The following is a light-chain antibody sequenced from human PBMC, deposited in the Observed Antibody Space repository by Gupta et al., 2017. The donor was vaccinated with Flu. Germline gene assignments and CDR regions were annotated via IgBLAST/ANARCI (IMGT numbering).Light chain of an antibody. CDR2: WAS. V-gene: IGKV4-1*01. CDR3: QQYYSTPLT. CDR1: QSVLYSSNNKNY. J-gene: IGKJ4*01. Sequence: DILMTQFQDSLLWLRAERPTINCKSSQSVLYSSNNKNYLAWYQQKPGQPPKLLIYWASTRESGVPDRFSGSGSGTDFTLTISSLQAEDVAVYYCQQYYSTPLTFGGGTKVEIK.